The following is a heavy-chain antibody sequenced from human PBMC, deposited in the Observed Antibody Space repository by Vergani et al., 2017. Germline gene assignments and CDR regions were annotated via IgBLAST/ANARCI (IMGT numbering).Heavy chain of an antibody. CDR1: GGSISSYY. D-gene: IGHD3-3*01. CDR3: ARALLRFHYYMDV. CDR2: INYSGST. Sequence: QVQLQESGPGLVKPSETLSLTCTVSGGSISSYYWSWIRQPPGKGLEWIGYINYSGSTNYNPSLKSRVTISVDTSKNQFSLKLSSVTAADTAVYYCARALLRFHYYMDVWGKGTTVTVSS. V-gene: IGHV4-59*01. J-gene: IGHJ6*03.